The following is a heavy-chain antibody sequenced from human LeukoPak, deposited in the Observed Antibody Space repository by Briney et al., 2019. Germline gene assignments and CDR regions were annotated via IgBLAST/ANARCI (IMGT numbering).Heavy chain of an antibody. CDR3: ASHPEEYDRFDP. CDR1: GGSISSYY. Sequence: SETLSLTCTVSGGSISSYYWSWIRQPAGKGLEWIGRIYTSGSTNYNPSLKSRVTMSVDTSKNQFSLKLSSVTAADTAVYYCASHPEEYDRFDPWGQGTLVTVSS. D-gene: IGHD2/OR15-2a*01. V-gene: IGHV4-4*07. J-gene: IGHJ5*02. CDR2: IYTSGST.